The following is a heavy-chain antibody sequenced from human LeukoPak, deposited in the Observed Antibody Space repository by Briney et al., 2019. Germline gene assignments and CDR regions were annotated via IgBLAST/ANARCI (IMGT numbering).Heavy chain of an antibody. V-gene: IGHV4-59*03. Sequence: SQTLSLTCTVSGGSIRNYYWSWIRQPPGKGLEWIGYVYHTGNTKYNPSLESRATISIDTSKNQFSLKLSSVTAADSAVYYCAKSDGSGSYFDYWGQGTLVTVS. CDR2: VYHTGNT. J-gene: IGHJ4*02. CDR1: GGSIRNYY. D-gene: IGHD3-10*01. CDR3: AKSDGSGSYFDY.